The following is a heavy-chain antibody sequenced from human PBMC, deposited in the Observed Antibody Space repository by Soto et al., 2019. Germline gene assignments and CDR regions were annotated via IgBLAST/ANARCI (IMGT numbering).Heavy chain of an antibody. CDR1: GGSISSSSYY. V-gene: IGHV4-39*01. J-gene: IGHJ3*02. CDR2: IYYSGST. D-gene: IGHD3-9*01. CDR3: ARQRGYDILTGYEDDAFDI. Sequence: SETLSLTCTVSGGSISSSSYYWGWIRQPPGKGLEWIGSIYYSGSTYYKPSLKSRVTISVDTSKNQYSLKLSSVTAADTAVYNCARQRGYDILTGYEDDAFDIWGQGTMVTVSS.